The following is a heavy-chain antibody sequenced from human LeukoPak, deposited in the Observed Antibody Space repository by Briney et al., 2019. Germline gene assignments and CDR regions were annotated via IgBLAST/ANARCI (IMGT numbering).Heavy chain of an antibody. D-gene: IGHD6-6*01. CDR3: ATDQYTSSSGRFDP. Sequence: ASEKVPRKASGYTFTTKYIHWVRQAPGQGLAWMGWMNPNSCDTKYAQKFQGRVTMTRDTSITTAYMELSRLRSDDAAVYYCATDQYTSSSGRFDPWGQGSLVTVSS. CDR1: GYTFTTKY. CDR2: MNPNSCDT. J-gene: IGHJ5*02. V-gene: IGHV1-2*02.